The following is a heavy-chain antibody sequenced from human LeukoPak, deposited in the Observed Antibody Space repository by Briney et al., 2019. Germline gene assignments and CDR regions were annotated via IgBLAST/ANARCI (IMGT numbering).Heavy chain of an antibody. Sequence: SVKVSCKASGGTFSSYAISWVRQAPGQGLEWMGGIIPIFGTANYAQKFQGRVTITADESTSTAYMELSSLRSEDAAVYYCARDRDVGMVREPYYFDYWGQGTLVTVSS. CDR3: ARDRDVGMVREPYYFDY. J-gene: IGHJ4*02. V-gene: IGHV1-69*13. CDR2: IIPIFGTA. D-gene: IGHD3-10*01. CDR1: GGTFSSYA.